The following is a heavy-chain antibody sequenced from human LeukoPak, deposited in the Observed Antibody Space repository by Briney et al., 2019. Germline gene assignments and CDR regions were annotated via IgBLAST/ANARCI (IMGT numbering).Heavy chain of an antibody. CDR1: GYTFTSYD. Sequence: ASVKVSCKASGYTFTSYDINWVRQATGQGLEWMGWMNPNSGNTGYAQKFQGRVTITADESTSTAYMELSSLRSEDTAVYYCARASTDVVAVFDYWGQGTLVTVSS. V-gene: IGHV1-8*01. D-gene: IGHD2-15*01. CDR3: ARASTDVVAVFDY. J-gene: IGHJ4*02. CDR2: MNPNSGNT.